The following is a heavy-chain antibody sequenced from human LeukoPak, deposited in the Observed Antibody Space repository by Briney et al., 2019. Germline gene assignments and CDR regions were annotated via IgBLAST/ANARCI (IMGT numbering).Heavy chain of an antibody. J-gene: IGHJ4*02. Sequence: GGSLRLSCAASGFTFSSYAMSWVRQAPGKGLEWVSGISGSGGSTNYTDSVKGRFTISRDNSKNTLYLQMNSLRAEDTAVYYCAKSRVTGTGGSLNYWGQGSLVTVSS. CDR3: AKSRVTGTGGSLNY. D-gene: IGHD1-20*01. V-gene: IGHV3-23*01. CDR2: ISGSGGST. CDR1: GFTFSSYA.